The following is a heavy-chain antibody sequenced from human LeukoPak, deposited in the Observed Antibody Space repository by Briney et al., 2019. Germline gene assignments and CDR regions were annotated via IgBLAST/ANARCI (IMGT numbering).Heavy chain of an antibody. J-gene: IGHJ4*02. V-gene: IGHV4-39*01. CDR1: GGSISSSSYY. CDR2: IYYSGST. D-gene: IGHD6-6*01. Sequence: PSETLSLTCTVSGGSISSSSYYWGWIRQPPGKGLEWIGSIYYSGSTYYNPSLKSRVTISVDTSKNQFSLKLSSVTAADTAVYYCARQDSSPSFQLKLSNFDYWGQGTLVTVSS. CDR3: ARQDSSPSFQLKLSNFDY.